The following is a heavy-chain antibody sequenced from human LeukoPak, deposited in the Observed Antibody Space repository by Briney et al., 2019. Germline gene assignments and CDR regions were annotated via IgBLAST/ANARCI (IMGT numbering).Heavy chain of an antibody. CDR2: MNPNSGNT. V-gene: IGHV1-8*01. J-gene: IGHJ4*02. CDR3: ARGASGSYYEAYYFDY. D-gene: IGHD1-26*01. Sequence: ASVKVSCKASGYTSTSYDINWVRQATGQGLEWMGWMNPNSGNTGYAQKFQGRVTMTRNTSISTAYIELSSLRSEDTAVYYCARGASGSYYEAYYFDYWGQGTLVTVSS. CDR1: GYTSTSYD.